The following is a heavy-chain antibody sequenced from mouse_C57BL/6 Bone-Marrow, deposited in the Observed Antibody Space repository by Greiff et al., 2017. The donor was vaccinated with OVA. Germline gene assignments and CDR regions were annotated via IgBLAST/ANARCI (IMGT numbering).Heavy chain of an antibody. CDR3: YYYSSLFDY. CDR2: IDPSDSYT. D-gene: IGHD1-1*01. J-gene: IGHJ2*01. V-gene: IGHV1-50*01. CDR1: GYTFTSYW. Sequence: QVQLKQPGAELVKPGASVKLSCKASGYTFTSYWMQWVKQRPGQGLEWIGEIDPSDSYTNYNQKFKGKATLTVDTSSSTAYMQLSSLTSEDSAVYYCYYYSSLFDYWGQGTTLTVSS.